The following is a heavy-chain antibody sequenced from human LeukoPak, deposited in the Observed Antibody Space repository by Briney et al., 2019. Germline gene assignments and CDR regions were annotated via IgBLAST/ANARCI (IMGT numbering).Heavy chain of an antibody. Sequence: GASVKVSCKASGYTFTSYDINWVRQATGQGLEWMGWMNPNSGNTGYAQKFQGRVTMTKNTSTTTAYMELSSLRSEDTAVYYCARALSWTTESYYYMDVWGKGTTATVSS. J-gene: IGHJ6*03. CDR1: GYTFTSYD. CDR2: MNPNSGNT. CDR3: ARALSWTTESYYYMDV. D-gene: IGHD3/OR15-3a*01. V-gene: IGHV1-8*01.